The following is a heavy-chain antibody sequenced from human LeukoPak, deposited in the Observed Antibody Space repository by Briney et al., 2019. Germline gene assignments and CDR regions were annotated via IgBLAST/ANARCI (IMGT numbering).Heavy chain of an antibody. CDR2: INHSGNT. J-gene: IGHJ4*02. CDR1: GGSISSGSYY. D-gene: IGHD1/OR15-1a*01. Sequence: SETLSLTCTVSGGSISSGSYYWSWIRQPPGKGLEWIGEINHSGNTYYNPSLKSRVTISVDTSKNQFSLKLSSVTAADTAVYYCARDRPENNYWGQGILVTVSS. V-gene: IGHV4-39*07. CDR3: ARDRPENNY.